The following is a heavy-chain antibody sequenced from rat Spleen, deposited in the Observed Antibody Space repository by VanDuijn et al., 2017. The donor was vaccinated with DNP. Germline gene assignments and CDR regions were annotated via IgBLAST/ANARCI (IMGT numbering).Heavy chain of an antibody. CDR2: ITSSGGST. CDR1: GFTFNNYW. CDR3: ASLLGFAY. Sequence: EVQLVESGGDLVQPGRSLKLSCVASGFTFNNYWMTWIRQVPGKGLEWVASITSSGGSTYYPDSVKGRFTISRDNAKNTLYLQMNSLRSEDTATYYCASLLGFAYWGQGTLVTVSS. D-gene: IGHD1-2*01. J-gene: IGHJ3*01. V-gene: IGHV5-31*01.